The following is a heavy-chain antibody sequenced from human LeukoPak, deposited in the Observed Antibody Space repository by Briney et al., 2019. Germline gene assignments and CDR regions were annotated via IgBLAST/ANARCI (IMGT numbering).Heavy chain of an antibody. J-gene: IGHJ5*02. D-gene: IGHD2-2*01. CDR2: MNPNSGNT. CDR3: ARVGRYCSSTSCSRRYNWFDP. Sequence: ASVKVSCKASGYTFTSYDFNWVRQATGQGLEWMGWMNPNSGNTGYAQKFQGRLTMTTHTSISTAYMELSTLRSEDTAVYYCARVGRYCSSTSCSRRYNWFDPWGQGTLVTVSS. V-gene: IGHV1-8*01. CDR1: GYTFTSYD.